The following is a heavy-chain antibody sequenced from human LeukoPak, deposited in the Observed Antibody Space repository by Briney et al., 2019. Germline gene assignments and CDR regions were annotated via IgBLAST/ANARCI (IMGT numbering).Heavy chain of an antibody. CDR1: GGSISSGSYY. Sequence: SETLSLTCTVSGGSISSGSYYWSWIRQPAGKGLEWIGRIYTSGSTNYNPSLKSRVTMSVDTSKNQFSLKLSSVTAADTAVYYCARGVGFSAPFDYWGQGTLVTVSS. D-gene: IGHD3-10*01. J-gene: IGHJ4*02. CDR3: ARGVGFSAPFDY. V-gene: IGHV4-61*02. CDR2: IYTSGST.